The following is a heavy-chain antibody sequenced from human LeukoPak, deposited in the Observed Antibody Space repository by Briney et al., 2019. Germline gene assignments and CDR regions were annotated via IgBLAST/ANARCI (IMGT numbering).Heavy chain of an antibody. V-gene: IGHV1-8*01. CDR3: ARSTMGARRTYDY. CDR1: KDTFTIYD. J-gene: IGHJ4*02. D-gene: IGHD1-26*01. Sequence: ASVKVSCKASKDTFTIYDVNWVRQATGLGLEWMGWMNPNSGNTGYAQKFQGRVTMTMNSYISTAYMELTSLTSEDTAVYYCARSTMGARRTYDYWGQGTLVTVSS. CDR2: MNPNSGNT.